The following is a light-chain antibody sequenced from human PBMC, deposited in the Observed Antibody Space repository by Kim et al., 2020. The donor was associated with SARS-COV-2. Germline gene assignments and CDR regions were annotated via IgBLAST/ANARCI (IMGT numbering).Light chain of an antibody. CDR2: GAS. CDR3: QQYNNWPRT. V-gene: IGKV3-15*01. J-gene: IGKJ1*01. Sequence: EILMTQSPATLSVSPGERATLSCRASQSVSSNLAWYQQNPGQAPRLLIYGASTRATGIPARFSGSGSGTEFTLTISILQSEDFALYFCQQYNNWPRTFGQGTKVDIK. CDR1: QSVSSN.